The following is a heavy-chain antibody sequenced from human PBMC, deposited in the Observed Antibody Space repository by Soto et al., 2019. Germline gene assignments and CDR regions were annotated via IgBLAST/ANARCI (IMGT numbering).Heavy chain of an antibody. CDR2: ISAYNGNT. V-gene: IGHV1-18*01. D-gene: IGHD6-13*01. CDR3: ARVGYSTLPFRWFDP. CDR1: GYTFTSYG. J-gene: IGHJ5*02. Sequence: ASMQVSCKASGYTFTSYGISWVRQAPGQGLEWMGWISAYNGNTNYAQKLQGRVTMTTDTSTSTAYMELRSLRSDDTAVYYCARVGYSTLPFRWFDPWGQGTLVTVSS.